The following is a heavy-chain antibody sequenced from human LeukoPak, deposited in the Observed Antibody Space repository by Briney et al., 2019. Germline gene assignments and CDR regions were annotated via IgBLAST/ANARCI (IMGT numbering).Heavy chain of an antibody. Sequence: ASVKVSCKASGYTFTSYGISWVRQAPGQGLEWMGWINPNSGGTNFAQKFQGRVTMTRDTSISTAYMELSRLRSDDTAVYYCAREGTMVRGVISWFDPWGQGTLVTVSS. D-gene: IGHD3-10*01. CDR2: INPNSGGT. CDR3: AREGTMVRGVISWFDP. V-gene: IGHV1-2*02. J-gene: IGHJ5*02. CDR1: GYTFTSYG.